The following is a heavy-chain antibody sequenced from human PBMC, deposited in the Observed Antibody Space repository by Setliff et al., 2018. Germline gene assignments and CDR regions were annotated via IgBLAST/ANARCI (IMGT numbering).Heavy chain of an antibody. CDR1: GFTFSSYA. CDR3: TRNQPYYNFWSGYGGDY. V-gene: IGHV3-23*01. D-gene: IGHD3-3*01. J-gene: IGHJ4*02. CDR2: ISGSGGST. Sequence: GGSLRLSCAASGFTFSSYAMSWVRQAPGKGLEWVSAISGSGGSTYYADSVKGRFTISRDNSKNTLYLQMNSLRAEDTAVYYCTRNQPYYNFWSGYGGDYWGQGTLVTVSS.